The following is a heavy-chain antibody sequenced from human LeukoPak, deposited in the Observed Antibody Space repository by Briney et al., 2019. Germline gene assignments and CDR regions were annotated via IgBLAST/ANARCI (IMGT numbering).Heavy chain of an antibody. CDR3: ARVVKYYDSSGYYY. Sequence: ASVKVSCKASGYTFTSYDINWVRQAPGQGLEWMGWMNPNSGNTGYAQKFQGRVTMTRNTSISTAYMELSSLRSEDTAVYYCARVVKYYDSSGYYYWGQGTLVTVSS. V-gene: IGHV1-8*01. D-gene: IGHD3-22*01. CDR2: MNPNSGNT. CDR1: GYTFTSYD. J-gene: IGHJ4*02.